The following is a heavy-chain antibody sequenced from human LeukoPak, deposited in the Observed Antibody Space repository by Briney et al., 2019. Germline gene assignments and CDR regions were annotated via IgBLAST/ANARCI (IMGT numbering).Heavy chain of an antibody. CDR3: ARLSSDCSSTSCRGHYYYYGMDV. V-gene: IGHV4-34*01. CDR1: GGSFSGYY. D-gene: IGHD2-2*01. J-gene: IGHJ6*02. CDR2: IYYSGST. Sequence: SETLSLTCAVYGGSFSGYYWSWIRQPPGKGLEWIGSIYYSGSTYYNPSLKSRVTISVDTSKNQFSLKLSSVTAADTAVYYCARLSSDCSSTSCRGHYYYYGMDVWGQGTTVTVSS.